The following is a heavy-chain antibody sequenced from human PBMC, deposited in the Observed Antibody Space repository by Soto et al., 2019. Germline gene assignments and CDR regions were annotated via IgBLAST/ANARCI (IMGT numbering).Heavy chain of an antibody. CDR3: ESHPLGRWYDDFDY. D-gene: IGHD6-13*01. CDR2: IYYSVST. Sequence: QVQLQESGPGLVKPSETLSLTCTVSGGSVSSGSYYWSWIRQPPGKGLEWIGYIYYSVSTKYNPYIKSRVGISVDTSESQYSLKLSSVNAADTAVYYCESHPLGRWYDDFDYCGQGTLVTVSS. J-gene: IGHJ4*02. CDR1: GGSVSSGSYY. V-gene: IGHV4-61*01.